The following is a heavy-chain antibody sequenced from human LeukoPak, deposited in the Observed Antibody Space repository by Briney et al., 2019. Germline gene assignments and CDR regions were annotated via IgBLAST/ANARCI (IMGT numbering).Heavy chain of an antibody. CDR1: GFTFSSYS. J-gene: IGHJ4*02. V-gene: IGHV3-21*01. CDR2: ISSSSSYI. Sequence: GGSLRLSCAASGFTFSSYSMNWVRQAPGKGLEWFSSISSSSSYIYYADSVKGRFTISRDNAKNSLYLQMNSLRAEDTAVYYCARTPTADWLPPGWGQGTLVTVSS. D-gene: IGHD3-9*01. CDR3: ARTPTADWLPPG.